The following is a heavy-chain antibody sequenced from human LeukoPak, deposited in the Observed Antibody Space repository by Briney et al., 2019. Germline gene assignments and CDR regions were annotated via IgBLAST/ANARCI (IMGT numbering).Heavy chain of an antibody. Sequence: GGSLRLSCVASGFIFRYYAMSWVRQAPGEGLEWVSGISDNGGGTYYADSVKGRFTISRDNSKNMLYLQMNSLRAEDTAVYYCAKESGALGAPLYDYWGQGILVTGSS. CDR3: AKESGALGAPLYDY. D-gene: IGHD1-1*01. CDR2: ISDNGGGT. J-gene: IGHJ4*02. CDR1: GFIFRYYA. V-gene: IGHV3-23*01.